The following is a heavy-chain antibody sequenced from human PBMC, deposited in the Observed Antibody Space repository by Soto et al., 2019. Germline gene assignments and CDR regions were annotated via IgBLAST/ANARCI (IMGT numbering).Heavy chain of an antibody. D-gene: IGHD2-21*02. CDR2: IPSSSTTS. CDR3: ANFFFQAEDGIRDPFPVSELLLNRSSDL. Sequence: GKGLEWVSTIPSSSTTSYYADSVKGRFTISRDNSKKTLFLQMNSLRAEDTALYYSANFFFQAEDGIRDPFPVSELLLNRSSDL. V-gene: IGHV3-23*01. J-gene: IGHJ2*01.